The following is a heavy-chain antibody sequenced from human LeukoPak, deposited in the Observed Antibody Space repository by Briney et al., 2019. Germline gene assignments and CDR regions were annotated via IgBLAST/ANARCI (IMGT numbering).Heavy chain of an antibody. D-gene: IGHD3-16*02. J-gene: IGHJ4*02. V-gene: IGHV3-23*01. Sequence: PGGSLRLSCAASGFTFSSYAMSWVRQAPGKGLEWVSAISGSGGSTYYADSVKGRFTISRDNSKNTLYLQMNSLRAEDTAVYYCASLHYDYVWGSYRYPFGFPADYSLAYWGQGTLVTVSS. CDR1: GFTFSSYA. CDR3: ASLHYDYVWGSYRYPFGFPADYSLAY. CDR2: ISGSGGST.